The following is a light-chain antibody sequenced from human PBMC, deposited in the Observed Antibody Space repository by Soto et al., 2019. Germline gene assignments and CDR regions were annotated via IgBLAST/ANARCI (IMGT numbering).Light chain of an antibody. CDR3: QQYHDSTLM. V-gene: IGKV3-20*01. CDR1: QSVSSSY. CDR2: GAS. Sequence: EIVLTQSPGTLSLSPGERATLSCRSSQSVSSSYLAWYQQKPGQAPRLLIYGASSRATGIPDRFSGGGSGTDFTLTISRLEPEDVGVYYCQQYHDSTLMFGQGTKVDIK. J-gene: IGKJ1*01.